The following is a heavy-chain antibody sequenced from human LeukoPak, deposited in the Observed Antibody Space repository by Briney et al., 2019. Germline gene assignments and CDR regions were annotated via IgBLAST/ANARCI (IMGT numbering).Heavy chain of an antibody. V-gene: IGHV4-39*01. CDR1: GGSLSSSSYY. CDR3: ARRGYSGYGMGDYFDY. D-gene: IGHD5-12*01. CDR2: IYYSGST. J-gene: IGHJ4*02. Sequence: SETLSLTCTVSGGSLSSSSYYWGWIRQPPGKGLEWIGSIYYSGSTYYNPSLKSRVTISVDTSKNQFTLKLSSVTAADTAVYYCARRGYSGYGMGDYFDYWGQGTLVTVSS.